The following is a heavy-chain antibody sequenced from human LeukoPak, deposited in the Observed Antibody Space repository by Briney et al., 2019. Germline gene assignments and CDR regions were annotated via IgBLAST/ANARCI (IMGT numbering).Heavy chain of an antibody. Sequence: GGSLRLSCAASGFTFTSYWMTWVRQAPGMGLEWVANIKQDGSEKYYVDSVKGRFTISRDNAKNSLYLQMDSLRVEDTAVYYCARVRGSQSFDYWGQGTLVTVSS. CDR3: ARVRGSQSFDY. CDR1: GFTFTSYW. V-gene: IGHV3-7*01. CDR2: IKQDGSEK. J-gene: IGHJ4*02. D-gene: IGHD1-26*01.